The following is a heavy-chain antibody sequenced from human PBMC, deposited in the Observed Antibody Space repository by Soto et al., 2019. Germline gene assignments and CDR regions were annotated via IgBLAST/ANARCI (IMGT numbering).Heavy chain of an antibody. CDR1: GFTFSNHN. D-gene: IGHD3-10*01. V-gene: IGHV3-48*01. Sequence: EVQLVESGGGLVQPGGSLRLSCTASGFTFSNHNMNWVRQAPGKGLEWLSYISSSSSSIHYVDSVKGRFTISRDNAKKLMVLQMKRPGVGGTGGFLCSREGSGSYSTGWGQGTLVTVSS. CDR2: ISSSSSSI. J-gene: IGHJ4*02. CDR3: SREGSGSYSTG.